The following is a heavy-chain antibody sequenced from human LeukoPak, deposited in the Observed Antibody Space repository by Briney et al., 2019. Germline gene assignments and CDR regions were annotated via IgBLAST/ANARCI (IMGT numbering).Heavy chain of an antibody. J-gene: IGHJ4*02. V-gene: IGHV3-53*01. D-gene: IGHD1-26*01. CDR3: ARLSGSYYEADY. CDR1: GFTVGSSY. CDR2: IYSGGSA. Sequence: GGSLRLSCAASGFTVGSSYMGWVRQAPGKGLEWVSVIYSGGSAYYADSMKGRFTLSRDNSKNTLYLQMNSLRAEDTAVYYCARLSGSYYEADYWGQGTLSPSPQ.